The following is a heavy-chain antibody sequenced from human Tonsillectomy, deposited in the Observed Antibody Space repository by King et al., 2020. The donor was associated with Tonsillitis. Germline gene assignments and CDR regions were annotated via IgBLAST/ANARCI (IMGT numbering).Heavy chain of an antibody. Sequence: QLVQSGGGLVQPGGYLRLSCAVSGFTFSGVWMTCVRQAPGKGLEWVANIKQDVSEKYYVDSVKGRCTISRDNAKNSLYLQMNSLTAEDMAVYYCARGGWYPDYWGQGTLVTVSS. CDR2: IKQDVSEK. CDR3: ARGGWYPDY. D-gene: IGHD6-19*01. J-gene: IGHJ4*02. V-gene: IGHV3-7*03. CDR1: GFTFSGVW.